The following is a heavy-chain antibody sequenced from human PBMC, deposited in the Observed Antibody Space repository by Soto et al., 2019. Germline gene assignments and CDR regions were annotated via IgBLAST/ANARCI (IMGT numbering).Heavy chain of an antibody. CDR2: INHSGST. J-gene: IGHJ6*02. V-gene: IGHV4-34*01. Sequence: SETLSLTCAVYGGSFSCYYWIWIRQPPGKGLEWIGEINHSGSTNYNPSLKSRVTISVDTSKNQFSLRAEDTALYYCVKDGSSGWPYFDDMDVWGQGTTVTVSS. D-gene: IGHD6-19*01. CDR3: VKDGSSGWPYFDDMDV. CDR1: GGSFSCYY.